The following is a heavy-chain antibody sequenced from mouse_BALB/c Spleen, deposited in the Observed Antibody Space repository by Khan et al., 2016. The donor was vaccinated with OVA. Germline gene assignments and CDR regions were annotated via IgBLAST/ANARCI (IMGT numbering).Heavy chain of an antibody. CDR2: ISYSGST. V-gene: IGHV3-2*02. CDR1: GYSITSGYG. D-gene: IGHD1-2*01. Sequence: VQLKESGPGLVKPSQSLSLTCTVTGYSITSGYGWNWIRQFPGNKLEWMGYISYSGSTNYNPSLKSRISIHRDTSKNQFFLQLNSVTTEDTATYYCARTARIKYWGQGTTLTVSS. CDR3: ARTARIKY. J-gene: IGHJ2*01.